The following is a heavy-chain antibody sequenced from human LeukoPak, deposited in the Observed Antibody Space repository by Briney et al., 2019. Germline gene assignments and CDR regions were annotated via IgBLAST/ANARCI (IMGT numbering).Heavy chain of an antibody. CDR1: GFTFSSYW. V-gene: IGHV3-7*03. CDR2: IKKDGSER. Sequence: GGSLRLSCAVSGFTFSSYWMSWVRQAPGKGLEWVANIKKDGSERYYVDSVKGRFSVSRDNAKNSLYLEMNSLRVEDTAVYYCARAGSSGLSQAIGTWGQGTLVTVSS. D-gene: IGHD6-19*01. CDR3: ARAGSSGLSQAIGT. J-gene: IGHJ5*02.